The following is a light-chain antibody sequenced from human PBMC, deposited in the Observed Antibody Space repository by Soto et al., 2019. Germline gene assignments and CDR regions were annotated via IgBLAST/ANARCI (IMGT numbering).Light chain of an antibody. CDR2: GAS. CDR1: QGIGDD. J-gene: IGKJ4*01. CDR3: LEHNTYPFT. V-gene: IGKV1-17*01. Sequence: DFQMTQSPSSLSASVGDRVNITCRASQGIGDDLGWYQQRPGEAPKRLIYGASILPSGVPSRFSGSGYGTEFTLTISGLQPEDFATYFCLEHNTYPFTFGGGTKVEIK.